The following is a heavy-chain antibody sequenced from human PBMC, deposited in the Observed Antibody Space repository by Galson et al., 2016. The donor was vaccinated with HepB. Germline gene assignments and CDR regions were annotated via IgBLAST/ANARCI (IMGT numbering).Heavy chain of an antibody. Sequence: SVKVSCKASGITFSRLSVTWVRQAPGQGLEWMGTSIPFFGTSNYAQRFQGRVAMTADESTTTVYMELSSLRSDDTAVYYCARDYGDYGVPNYYDPWGQGTLVTVSS. CDR2: SIPFFGTS. CDR3: ARDYGDYGVPNYYDP. CDR1: GITFSRLS. V-gene: IGHV1-69*13. D-gene: IGHD4-17*01. J-gene: IGHJ5*02.